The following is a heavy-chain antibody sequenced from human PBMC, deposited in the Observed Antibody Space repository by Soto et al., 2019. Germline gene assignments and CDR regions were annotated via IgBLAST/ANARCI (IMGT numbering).Heavy chain of an antibody. Sequence: QVQLVESGGGVVQPGRSLRLSCAASGFAFSRYGMHWVRQAPGKGLEWVAAIWHDGSGKYYADSVKGRFTISRDNSRDTLYRQMDSLRVEDTAVYHCARIAARIEQLLYGMDVWGQGTTVTVSS. CDR2: IWHDGSGK. CDR1: GFAFSRYG. V-gene: IGHV3-33*01. CDR3: ARIAARIEQLLYGMDV. J-gene: IGHJ6*02. D-gene: IGHD6-6*01.